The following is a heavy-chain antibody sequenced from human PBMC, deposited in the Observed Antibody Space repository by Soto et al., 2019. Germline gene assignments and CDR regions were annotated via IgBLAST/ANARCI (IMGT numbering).Heavy chain of an antibody. J-gene: IGHJ3*02. CDR3: ARGKVVSGPHGAFDI. CDR2: IHTGGNT. D-gene: IGHD6-19*01. Sequence: VQVVDSGGGLVQPGGSLRLSCAASGFTVSSTYMTWVRQAPGKGLEWVSTIHTGGNTYYADSVRGRFTLSRDKSENTLYLQMNSLRGDDTAIYYCARGKVVSGPHGAFDIWGQGTMVTVSS. CDR1: GFTVSSTY. V-gene: IGHV3-66*01.